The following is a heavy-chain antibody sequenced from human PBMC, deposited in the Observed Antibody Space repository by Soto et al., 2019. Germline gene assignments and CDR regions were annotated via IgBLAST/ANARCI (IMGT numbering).Heavy chain of an antibody. CDR3: AREGDSVTDAFDI. Sequence: QVQLVESGGGVVQPGRSLRLSCAASGFTFSSYAMHWVRQAPGKGLEWVAVISYDGSNKYYADSVKGRFTISRDNSKNTRYLQKSSLRAEDTAVYYCAREGDSVTDAFDIWGQGRMVTVAS. D-gene: IGHD5-12*01. CDR1: GFTFSSYA. J-gene: IGHJ3*02. V-gene: IGHV3-30-3*01. CDR2: ISYDGSNK.